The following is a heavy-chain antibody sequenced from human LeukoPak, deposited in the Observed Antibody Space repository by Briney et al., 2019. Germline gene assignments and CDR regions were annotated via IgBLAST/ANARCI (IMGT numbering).Heavy chain of an antibody. CDR1: GGSISSYY. V-gene: IGHV4-59*08. CDR2: IYYSGST. Sequence: SETLSLTCTVSGGSISSYYWSWIRQPPGKGLEWIGYIYYSGSTNYNPSLKSRVTISVDTSKNQFSLKLSSVTAADTAVYYCARFYYSGQDYWGQGTLVTVSS. D-gene: IGHD5-12*01. CDR3: ARFYYSGQDY. J-gene: IGHJ4*02.